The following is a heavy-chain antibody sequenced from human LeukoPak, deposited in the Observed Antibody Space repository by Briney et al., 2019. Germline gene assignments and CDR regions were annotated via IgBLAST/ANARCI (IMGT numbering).Heavy chain of an antibody. D-gene: IGHD5-12*01. V-gene: IGHV1-24*01. CDR3: AAFNSGYDWMIFFDY. J-gene: IGHJ4*02. CDR1: GYTLTELS. Sequence: ASVKVSCKVSGYTLTELSMHWVRQAPGKGLEWMGGFDPEDGETIYAQKFQGRVTMTEDTSTDTAYMELSSLRSEDTAVYYCAAFNSGYDWMIFFDYWGQGTLVTVSS. CDR2: FDPEDGET.